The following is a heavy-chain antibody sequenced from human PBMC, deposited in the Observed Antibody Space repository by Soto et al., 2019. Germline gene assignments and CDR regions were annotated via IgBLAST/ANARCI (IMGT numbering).Heavy chain of an antibody. CDR3: ARGVYCSSTSCYWGMDV. CDR2: INHSGST. CDR1: GGSFSGYY. D-gene: IGHD2-2*01. J-gene: IGHJ6*02. Sequence: SETLSLTCAVYGGSFSGYYWSWIRQPPGKGLEWIGEINHSGSTNYNPSLKSRVTISVDTSKNQFSLKLSSVTAADTAVYYCARGVYCSSTSCYWGMDVWGQGTTVT. V-gene: IGHV4-34*01.